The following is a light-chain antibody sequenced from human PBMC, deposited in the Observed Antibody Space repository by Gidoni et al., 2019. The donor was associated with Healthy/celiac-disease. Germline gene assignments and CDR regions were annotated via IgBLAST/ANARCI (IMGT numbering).Light chain of an antibody. Sequence: DIQMTQSPSSLSASVGDRVTITCRASQGISNYLAWYQQQPRKVPTLLIYAASTFQSGVPSRFSGSGACTDFTPTIISLQPEDVATYYCQKYNSAPLTFGGGTKVEIK. CDR2: AAS. V-gene: IGKV1-27*01. CDR1: QGISNY. J-gene: IGKJ4*01. CDR3: QKYNSAPLT.